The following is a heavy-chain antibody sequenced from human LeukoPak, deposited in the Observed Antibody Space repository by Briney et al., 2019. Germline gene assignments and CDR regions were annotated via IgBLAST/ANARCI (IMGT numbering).Heavy chain of an antibody. Sequence: RGASVKVSCKASGYTFTSYYMHWVRQAPGQGLEWMGIINPSGGSTSYAQKFQGRVTMTRDTSTSTVYMELSSLRSEDTAVYYCARDLAEAGGSRRPGEFDYWGQGTLVTVSS. J-gene: IGHJ4*02. D-gene: IGHD6-19*01. CDR2: INPSGGST. CDR3: ARDLAEAGGSRRPGEFDY. CDR1: GYTFTSYY. V-gene: IGHV1-46*01.